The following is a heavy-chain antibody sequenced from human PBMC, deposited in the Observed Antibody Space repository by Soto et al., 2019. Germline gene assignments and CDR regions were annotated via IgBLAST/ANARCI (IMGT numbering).Heavy chain of an antibody. CDR2: IIPIIGTP. CDR1: GGTFRNHV. V-gene: IGHV1-69*13. CDR3: ARDLEFRDGNISHLDY. D-gene: IGHD3-10*01. Sequence: ASVKVSCKASGGTFRNHVFNWVRQAPGQGLEWMGGIIPIIGTPNYAQKFQGRVTITADASTNTVYLDVSSLRSQDTAVYYCARDLEFRDGNISHLDYWGQGTLVTVSS. J-gene: IGHJ4*02.